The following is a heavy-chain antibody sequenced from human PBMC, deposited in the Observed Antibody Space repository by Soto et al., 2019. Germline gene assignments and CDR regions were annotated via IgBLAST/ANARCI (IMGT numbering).Heavy chain of an antibody. D-gene: IGHD3-16*01. Sequence: QVQLVQSGAEVKKPGSSVKVSCKASGGTFSSYAISWVRQAPGQGLEWMGGIIPIFGTANYAQKFQGRVTITADESTSTAYMELSSLRSEDTAAYYCARGEGDLGNYYYYYGMDVWGQGTTVTVSS. V-gene: IGHV1-69*01. CDR1: GGTFSSYA. CDR3: ARGEGDLGNYYYYYGMDV. J-gene: IGHJ6*02. CDR2: IIPIFGTA.